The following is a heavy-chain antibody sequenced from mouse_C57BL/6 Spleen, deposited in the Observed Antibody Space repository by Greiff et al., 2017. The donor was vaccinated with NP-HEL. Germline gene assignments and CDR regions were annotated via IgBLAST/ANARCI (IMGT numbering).Heavy chain of an antibody. CDR1: GYAFSSSW. V-gene: IGHV1-82*01. Sequence: QVQLQQSGPELVKPGASVKISCKASGYAFSSSWMNWVKQRPGKGLEWIGRIYPGDGDTNYNGKFKGKATLTADKSSSTAYMQLSSLTSEDSAVYFCADGRNYAMDYWGQGTSVTVSS. CDR2: IYPGDGDT. J-gene: IGHJ4*01. CDR3: ADGRNYAMDY.